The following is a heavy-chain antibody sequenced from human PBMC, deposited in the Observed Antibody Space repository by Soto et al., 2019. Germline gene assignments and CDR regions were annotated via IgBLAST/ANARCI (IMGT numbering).Heavy chain of an antibody. V-gene: IGHV3-30*18. Sequence: GSLRLSCAASGFSFSTYAMHWVRQTPGKGLEWVAVISYDGSNKYYADSVKGRFTISRDNSKNTLYLQMNSLRAEDTAVYYCAKDGSSGCPFDYWGQGTLVTLSS. CDR3: AKDGSSGCPFDY. J-gene: IGHJ4*02. CDR1: GFSFSTYA. D-gene: IGHD3-22*01. CDR2: ISYDGSNK.